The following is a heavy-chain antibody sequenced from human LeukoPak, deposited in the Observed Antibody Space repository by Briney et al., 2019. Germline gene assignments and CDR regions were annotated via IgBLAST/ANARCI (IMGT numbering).Heavy chain of an antibody. D-gene: IGHD2-15*01. CDR3: AGTGLGYCSGGTCYHFDY. V-gene: IGHV4-39*01. J-gene: IGHJ4*02. Sequence: TSETLSLTCTVSGGSISSSSDYWGWIRQPPGKGLEWIGSIYYSGTTYYNPSPKSRVTISVDTSKNQFSLKLSSVTAADTAVYYCAGTGLGYCSGGTCYHFDYWGQGTPLTVSS. CDR1: GGSISSSSDY. CDR2: IYYSGTT.